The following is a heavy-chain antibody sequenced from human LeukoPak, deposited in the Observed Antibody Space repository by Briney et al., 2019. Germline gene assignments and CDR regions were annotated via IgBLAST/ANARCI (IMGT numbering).Heavy chain of an antibody. D-gene: IGHD6-25*01. J-gene: IGHJ3*02. CDR2: IYYSGST. CDR3: ARDRRRRDSGDAFDI. CDR1: GGSISSHY. Sequence: SETLSLTCTVSGGSISSHYWSWIRQPPGKGLEWIGYIYYSGSTNYNPSLKSRVTISVDTSKNQFSLKLSSVTAADTAVYYCARDRRRRDSGDAFDIWGQGTMVTVSS. V-gene: IGHV4-59*11.